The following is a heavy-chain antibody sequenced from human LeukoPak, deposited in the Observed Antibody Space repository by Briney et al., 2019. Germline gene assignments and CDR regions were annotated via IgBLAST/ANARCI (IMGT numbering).Heavy chain of an antibody. CDR1: GGSISSGGYS. CDR3: ARGGNYYDSSGHYNWFDP. CDR2: IYHSGST. J-gene: IGHJ5*02. V-gene: IGHV4-30-2*01. Sequence: SQTLSLTCAVSGGSISSGGYSWSWIRQPPGKGLEWIGYIYHSGSTYYNPSLKSRVTISVDRSKNQFSLKLSSVTAADTAVYYCARGGNYYDSSGHYNWFDPWGQGTLVTVSS. D-gene: IGHD3-22*01.